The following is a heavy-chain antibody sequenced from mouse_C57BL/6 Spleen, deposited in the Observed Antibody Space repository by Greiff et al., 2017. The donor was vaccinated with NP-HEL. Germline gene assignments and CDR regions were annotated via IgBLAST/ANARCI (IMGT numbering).Heavy chain of an antibody. Sequence: DVHLVESGPGLVKPSQSLSLTCSVTGYSITSGYYWNWIRQFPGNKLEWMGYISYDGSNNYNPSLKNRISITRDTSKNQFFLKLNSVTTEDTATYYCARGYYGGLAYWGQGTLVTVSA. CDR1: GYSITSGYY. J-gene: IGHJ3*01. CDR2: ISYDGSN. D-gene: IGHD1-1*02. CDR3: ARGYYGGLAY. V-gene: IGHV3-6*01.